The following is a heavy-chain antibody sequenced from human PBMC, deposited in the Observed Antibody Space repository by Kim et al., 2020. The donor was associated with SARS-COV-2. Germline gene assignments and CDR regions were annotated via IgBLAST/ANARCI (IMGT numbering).Heavy chain of an antibody. CDR2: ISSSSSYI. J-gene: IGHJ6*02. D-gene: IGHD1-26*01. Sequence: GGSLRLSCAASGFTFSSYSMNWVRQAPGKGLEWVSSISSSSSYIYYADSVKGRFTISRDNAKNSLYLQMNSLRAEDTAVNYCARDFVGANYYYGMDVWGQGTTVTVSS. V-gene: IGHV3-21*01. CDR1: GFTFSSYS. CDR3: ARDFVGANYYYGMDV.